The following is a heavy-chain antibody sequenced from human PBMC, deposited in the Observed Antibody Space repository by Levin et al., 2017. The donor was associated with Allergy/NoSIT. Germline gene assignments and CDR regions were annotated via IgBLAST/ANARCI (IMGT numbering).Heavy chain of an antibody. CDR1: GGSITRGGYF. V-gene: IGHV4-31*03. CDR2: IFDSGST. D-gene: IGHD2-2*01. Sequence: SETLSLTCSVSGGSITRGGYFWSWIRQNPGKGLEWIGYIFDSGSTYYNPSLKSRVSISRDTSKNQFSLKLSSVTAADTAVYYCARGYEYQLQCRWFDPWGRGTLVTVSS. J-gene: IGHJ5*02. CDR3: ARGYEYQLQCRWFDP.